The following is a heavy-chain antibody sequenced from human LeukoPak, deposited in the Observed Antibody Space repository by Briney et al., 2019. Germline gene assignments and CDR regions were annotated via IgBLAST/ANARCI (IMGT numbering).Heavy chain of an antibody. CDR3: AKDFSGSYSLDY. D-gene: IGHD1-26*01. CDR1: EFSFSNYW. Sequence: GGSLRLSCAASEFSFSNYWMSWVRQAPGKGLEWVSAISGSGGSTYYADSVKGRFTISRDNSKNTLYLQMNSLRAEDTAVYYCAKDFSGSYSLDYWGQGTLVTVSS. CDR2: ISGSGGST. V-gene: IGHV3-23*01. J-gene: IGHJ4*02.